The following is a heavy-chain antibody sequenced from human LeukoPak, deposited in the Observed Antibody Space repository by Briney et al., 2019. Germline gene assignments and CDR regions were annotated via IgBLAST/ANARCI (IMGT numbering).Heavy chain of an antibody. J-gene: IGHJ4*02. CDR1: GGSISSSSHY. CDR3: ARLSPIWWFY. CDR2: IYYSGIT. V-gene: IGHV4-39*01. Sequence: SETLSLTCTVSGGSISSSSHYWGWIRQPPGKGLEWIGSIYYSGITYYNPSLKSRVTISSDTSKNQFSLKLTSVTAADTAVYHCARLSPIWWFYWGQGTLVTVSS. D-gene: IGHD2-21*01.